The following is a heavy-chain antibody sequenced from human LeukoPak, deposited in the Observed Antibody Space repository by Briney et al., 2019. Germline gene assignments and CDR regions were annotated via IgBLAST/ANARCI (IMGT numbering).Heavy chain of an antibody. CDR3: TTGKSSSWANYYYYYMDV. Sequence: GGSLRLSCAASGFTFSNAWMSWVRQAPGKGLEWVGRIKSKTDGGTTDYAAPVKGRFTISRDDSKNTLYLQMNSLKTEDTAVYYCTTGKSSSWANYYYYYMDVWGKGTTVTISS. CDR1: GFTFSNAW. V-gene: IGHV3-15*01. J-gene: IGHJ6*03. CDR2: IKSKTDGGTT. D-gene: IGHD6-13*01.